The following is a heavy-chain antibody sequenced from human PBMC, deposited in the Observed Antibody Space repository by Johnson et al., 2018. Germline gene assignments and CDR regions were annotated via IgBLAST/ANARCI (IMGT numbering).Heavy chain of an antibody. Sequence: QVQLVESGGGVVQPGRSLRLSCAASGFTFSSYAMHWVRQAPGKGLEWVALISSDRSNKNYADSVKGRFTISRDTFGNSLYLQMDSLRAEDTAVYYCGKEVFIGSFPTPYGMDVWGQGTTVTVSS. CDR2: ISSDRSNK. CDR1: GFTFSSYA. CDR3: GKEVFIGSFPTPYGMDV. D-gene: IGHD1-26*01. V-gene: IGHV3-30*18. J-gene: IGHJ6*02.